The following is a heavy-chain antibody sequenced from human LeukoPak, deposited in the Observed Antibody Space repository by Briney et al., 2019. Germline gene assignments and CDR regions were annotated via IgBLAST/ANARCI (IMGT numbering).Heavy chain of an antibody. V-gene: IGHV4-38-2*02. CDR1: GYSISSGYY. CDR3: ARYCSSTSCYAGESRIRAAGYYFDY. J-gene: IGHJ4*02. CDR2: IYHSGST. D-gene: IGHD2-2*01. Sequence: SETLSLTCTVSGYSISSGYYWGWIRQPPGKGLEWIGSIYHSGSTYYNPSLKSRVTISVDTSKNQFSLKLSSVTAADTAVYYCARYCSSTSCYAGESRIRAAGYYFDYWGQGTLVTVSS.